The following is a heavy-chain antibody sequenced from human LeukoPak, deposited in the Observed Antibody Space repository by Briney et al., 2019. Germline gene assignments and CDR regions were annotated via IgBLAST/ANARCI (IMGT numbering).Heavy chain of an antibody. D-gene: IGHD3-10*01. Sequence: PGGSLRLSCAASGFTFDDYAMHWVRQAPGKGLEWVSGISWNSGSIGYADSVKGRFTISRDNAKNSLYLQMNSLRAEDTALYYCAKDISSYYYGSGSFDYWGQGTLVTVSS. V-gene: IGHV3-9*01. CDR3: AKDISSYYYGSGSFDY. J-gene: IGHJ4*02. CDR2: ISWNSGSI. CDR1: GFTFDDYA.